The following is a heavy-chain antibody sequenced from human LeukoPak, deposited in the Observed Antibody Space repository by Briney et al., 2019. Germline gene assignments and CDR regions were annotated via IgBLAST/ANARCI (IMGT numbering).Heavy chain of an antibody. D-gene: IGHD2-2*01. CDR1: GFSISSGYY. Sequence: PSETLSLTCTVSGFSISSGYYWGWIRQPPGKGLEWIAAIYHSGATYYNPSLKSRVTMSVDTSENQFSLKLRSVTAADTAVYYCLFVVPAAMIDYWGQGTLVTVSS. V-gene: IGHV4-38-2*02. J-gene: IGHJ4*02. CDR3: LFVVPAAMIDY. CDR2: IYHSGAT.